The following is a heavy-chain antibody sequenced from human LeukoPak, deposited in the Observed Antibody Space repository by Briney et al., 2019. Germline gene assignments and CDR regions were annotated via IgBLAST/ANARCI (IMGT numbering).Heavy chain of an antibody. CDR3: AKDGPNYDILTGYYRGWFDP. CDR2: ISGSGGST. D-gene: IGHD3-9*01. V-gene: IGHV3-23*01. J-gene: IGHJ5*02. Sequence: AGGSLRLSCAASGFTFSSYSMNWVRQAPGQGLEWVSAISGSGGSTYYADSVKGRFTISRDNSKNTLYLQMNSLRAEDTAVYYCAKDGPNYDILTGYYRGWFDPWGQGTLVTVSS. CDR1: GFTFSSYS.